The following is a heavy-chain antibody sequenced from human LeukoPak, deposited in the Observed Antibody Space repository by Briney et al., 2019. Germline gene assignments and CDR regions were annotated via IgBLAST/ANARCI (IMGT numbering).Heavy chain of an antibody. Sequence: SETLSLTCAVYDGSFSGYYWSWIRQPPGKGLEWIGEINHSGSTNYNPSLKSRVTISVDTSKNQFSLKLSSVTAADTAVYYCARGGRFRYSSSWYTPGNWFDPWGQGTLVTVSS. CDR1: DGSFSGYY. V-gene: IGHV4-34*01. CDR2: INHSGST. J-gene: IGHJ5*02. D-gene: IGHD6-13*01. CDR3: ARGGRFRYSSSWYTPGNWFDP.